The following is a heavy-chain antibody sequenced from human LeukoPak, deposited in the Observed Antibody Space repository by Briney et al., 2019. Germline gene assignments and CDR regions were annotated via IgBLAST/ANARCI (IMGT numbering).Heavy chain of an antibody. CDR3: ASKSVVTKNFDY. V-gene: IGHV4-38-2*02. CDR2: IYHSGST. D-gene: IGHD4-23*01. J-gene: IGHJ4*02. Sequence: PSETLSLTCTVSGYSISSGYYWGWIRQPPGKGLEWIGSIYHSGSTYYNPSLKSRVTISVDTSKNQFSLKLSSVTAADTAVYYCASKSVVTKNFDYWGQGTLVTVSS. CDR1: GYSISSGYY.